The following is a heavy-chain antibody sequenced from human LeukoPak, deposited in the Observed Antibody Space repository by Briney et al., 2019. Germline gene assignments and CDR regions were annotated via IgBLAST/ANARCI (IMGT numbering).Heavy chain of an antibody. CDR3: ARSPTVRPRYFDY. CDR2: ISASGVST. J-gene: IGHJ4*02. Sequence: GGSLRLSCAASGFTFSNYAMSWVRQAPGKGLEWVSTISASGVSTYHADSVKGRFTISRDNSKNTLYLQMNSLRAEDAAVYYCARSPTVRPRYFDYWGQGTLVTVSS. D-gene: IGHD3-10*01. V-gene: IGHV3-23*01. CDR1: GFTFSNYA.